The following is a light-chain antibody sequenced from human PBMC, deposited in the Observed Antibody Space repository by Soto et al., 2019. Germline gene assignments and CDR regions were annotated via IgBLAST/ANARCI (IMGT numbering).Light chain of an antibody. CDR3: AAWYDSLSGYWV. J-gene: IGLJ3*02. V-gene: IGLV1-47*02. Sequence: QSALTQPRSASGTPGQRVTISCSGSSSNIGSNYVYWYQQLPGTTPKHLIYSNNQRPSAVPDRVSGSKSGTSASLAISGLRSEDEADYDCAAWYDSLSGYWVFGSGTKLTVL. CDR2: SNN. CDR1: SSNIGSNY.